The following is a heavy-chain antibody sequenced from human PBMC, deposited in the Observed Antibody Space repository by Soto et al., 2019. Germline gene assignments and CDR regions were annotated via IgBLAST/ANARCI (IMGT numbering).Heavy chain of an antibody. J-gene: IGHJ5*02. Sequence: QVHLVQSGAEEKKPGASVKVSCKASGYIFSNYAIHWVRQAPGQRLEWMGWINAGKGDTIYSQKFQDRISINRDTSASTAYMEMGRLRPEDTAMYYYARSPMNRGVIGAFDPWGQGTLVTVSS. D-gene: IGHD3-10*01. CDR1: GYIFSNYA. CDR2: INAGKGDT. CDR3: ARSPMNRGVIGAFDP. V-gene: IGHV1-3*05.